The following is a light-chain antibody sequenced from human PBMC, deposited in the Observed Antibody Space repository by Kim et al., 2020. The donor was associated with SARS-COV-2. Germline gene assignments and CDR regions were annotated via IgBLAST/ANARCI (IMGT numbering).Light chain of an antibody. V-gene: IGLV7-46*01. CDR1: TGAVTSGYV. CDR2: DVS. CDR3: LLAYSGARLHV. J-gene: IGLJ1*01. Sequence: GPVTLACGSSTGAVTSGYVPYWFQQKPGQAPRTLIYDVSQRRSWTPARVSGARGGGKAALTLSGAQPEDEAEYYCLLAYSGARLHVFGTGTKVTVL.